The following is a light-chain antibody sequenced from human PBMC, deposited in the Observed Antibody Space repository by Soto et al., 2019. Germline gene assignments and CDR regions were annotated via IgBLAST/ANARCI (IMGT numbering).Light chain of an antibody. Sequence: QSALTQPASVSGSPGQSITISCTGTSSDVGGYNYVSWYQQHPGKAPKVMIYEVSNRPSGVSDRFSGPKSGNTASLTISGLQADDEAHYYCSSHRSRGVIFGGGTKLTVL. CDR2: EVS. J-gene: IGLJ2*01. CDR1: SSDVGGYNY. V-gene: IGLV2-14*01. CDR3: SSHRSRGVI.